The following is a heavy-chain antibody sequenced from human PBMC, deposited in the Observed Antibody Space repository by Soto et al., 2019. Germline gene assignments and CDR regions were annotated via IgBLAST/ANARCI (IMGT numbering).Heavy chain of an antibody. V-gene: IGHV3-11*06. CDR1: GFTFSDYY. CDR2: ISSSSSYT. Sequence: QVQLVESGGGLVKPGGSLRLSCAASGFTFSDYYMNWIRQAPGKGPEWVSYISSSSSYTKYADSVKGRFIVSRDNAKNSLYMRMNSLRAEDTAVYYCARDLRDISAAGISANWYFDLWGRRTLVTVSS. CDR3: ARDLRDISAAGISANWYFDL. D-gene: IGHD6-13*01. J-gene: IGHJ2*01.